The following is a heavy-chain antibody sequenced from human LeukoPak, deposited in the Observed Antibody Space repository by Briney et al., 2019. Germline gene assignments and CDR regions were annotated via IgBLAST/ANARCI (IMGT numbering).Heavy chain of an antibody. CDR2: ISSGGGDT. CDR1: VFLFTIYS. Sequence: GGSLRLSCGASVFLFTIYSMSWLRQASGEALVWVSNISSGGGDTDYADCVRGRLTISRDNPENTLYLQMNTLRAEDTAVYYCAKGNQRAYDAFDIWGQGTMVTVSS. CDR3: AKGNQRAYDAFDI. J-gene: IGHJ3*02. D-gene: IGHD1-14*01. V-gene: IGHV3-23*01.